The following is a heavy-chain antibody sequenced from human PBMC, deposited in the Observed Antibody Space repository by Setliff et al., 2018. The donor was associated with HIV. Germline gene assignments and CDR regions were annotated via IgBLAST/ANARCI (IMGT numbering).Heavy chain of an antibody. CDR2: INHNGNT. CDR3: ARGNYYDGSGLPFDS. Sequence: SETLSLTCDVYGASLSNYYWSWIRQPPGKGLEWIGEINHNGNTNYNPSLKSRVTMSVDTPNTQFSLRLRSVTAADTAVYYCARGNYYDGSGLPFDSWGQGTLVTSPQ. D-gene: IGHD3-22*01. J-gene: IGHJ4*02. CDR1: GASLSNYY. V-gene: IGHV4-34*01.